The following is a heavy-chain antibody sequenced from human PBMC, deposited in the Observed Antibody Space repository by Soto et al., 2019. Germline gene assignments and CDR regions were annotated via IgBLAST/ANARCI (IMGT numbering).Heavy chain of an antibody. CDR1: GYSFTSYW. V-gene: IGHV5-51*01. D-gene: IGHD3-22*01. Sequence: GESLKISCNGSGYSFTSYWIGWVLHMPGKGLEWMGIIYPGDSDTRYSPSFQGQVTISADKSISTAYLQWSSLKASDTAMYYCARRGITMSPNAFDIWGQGTMVTVSS. CDR3: ARRGITMSPNAFDI. CDR2: IYPGDSDT. J-gene: IGHJ3*02.